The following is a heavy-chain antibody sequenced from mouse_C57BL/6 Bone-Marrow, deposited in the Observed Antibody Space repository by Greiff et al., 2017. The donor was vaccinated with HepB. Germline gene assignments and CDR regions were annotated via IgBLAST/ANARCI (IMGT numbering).Heavy chain of an antibody. CDR1: GYTFTSYG. D-gene: IGHD2-4*01. V-gene: IGHV1-81*01. J-gene: IGHJ1*03. Sequence: VQLQESGAELARPGASVKLSCKASGYTFTSYGISWVKQRTGQGLEWIGEIYPRSGNTYYNEKFKGKATLTADKSYSTAYMELRSLTSEDSAVYFCASYDYDGYFDVWGTGTTVTVSS. CDR3: ASYDYDGYFDV. CDR2: IYPRSGNT.